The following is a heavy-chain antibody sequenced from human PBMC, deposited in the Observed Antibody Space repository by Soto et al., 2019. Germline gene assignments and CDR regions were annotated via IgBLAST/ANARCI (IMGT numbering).Heavy chain of an antibody. D-gene: IGHD3-9*01. J-gene: IGHJ2*01. CDR1: GFSLSTSGVG. Sequence: QITLKESGPTLVKPTQTLTLTCTFSGFSLSTSGVGVGWIRQPPGKALEWLALIYWNDDKRYSPSLKSRLTITKDTSNNEVVLTMTNMDPVDTATYYCAHKVLRYFDWLPTYWYFDLWGRGTLVTVSS. CDR2: IYWNDDK. V-gene: IGHV2-5*01. CDR3: AHKVLRYFDWLPTYWYFDL.